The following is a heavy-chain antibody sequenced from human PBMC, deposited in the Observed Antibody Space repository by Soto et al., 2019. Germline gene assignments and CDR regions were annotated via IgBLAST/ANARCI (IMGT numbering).Heavy chain of an antibody. CDR2: IDPSDSYT. Sequence: PGESLKISCKGSGYSFTSYWIGWVRQMPGKGLEWMGKIDPSDSYTDYGPPLQGHVTISVDKSISTAYLQWSGLKASDSAMYYCARVPTYYYYGMDVWGQGTPVTVSS. V-gene: IGHV5-10-1*01. CDR1: GYSFTSYW. J-gene: IGHJ6*02. CDR3: ARVPTYYYYGMDV.